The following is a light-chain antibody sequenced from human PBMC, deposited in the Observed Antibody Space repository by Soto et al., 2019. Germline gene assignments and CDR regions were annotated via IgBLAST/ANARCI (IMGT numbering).Light chain of an antibody. CDR3: QQRDNWPPIT. CDR1: QHISTY. Sequence: DIQMTQSPSSLSASVGDRVTITCQASQHISTYLNWFQQKPGKAPELLIYDASNLVPGVPSRFSGSGSGTDFTFTISSLQPEDIATYYCQQRDNWPPITFGQGTRLEIK. CDR2: DAS. J-gene: IGKJ5*01. V-gene: IGKV1-33*01.